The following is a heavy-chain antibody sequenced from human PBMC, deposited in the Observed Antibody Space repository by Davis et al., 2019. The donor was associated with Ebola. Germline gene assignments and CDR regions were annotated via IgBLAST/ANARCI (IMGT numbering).Heavy chain of an antibody. V-gene: IGHV3-23*01. Sequence: ETLSLTCAVYGGSFSGYYWSWVRQAPGKGLEWVSAISGSGGSTYYADSVKGRFTISRDNSKNTLYLQMNSLRAEDTAVYYCAKGGSTRYYYYGMDVWGQGTTVTVSS. CDR3: AKGGSTRYYYYGMDV. CDR2: ISGSGGST. J-gene: IGHJ6*02. CDR1: GGSFSGYY. D-gene: IGHD2-15*01.